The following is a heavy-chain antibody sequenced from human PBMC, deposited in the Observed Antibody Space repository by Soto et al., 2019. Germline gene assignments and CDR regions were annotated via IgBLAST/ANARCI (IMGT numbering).Heavy chain of an antibody. Sequence: ASVKVSCKASGYTFTSYGISWVRQAPGQGLEWMGWISAHNGNTNYAQKLQGRVTMTTDTSTSTAYMELRSLRSDDTAVYYCAREFEYSSSSVGDWFDPWGQGTLVTVSS. CDR3: AREFEYSSSSVGDWFDP. V-gene: IGHV1-18*01. CDR1: GYTFTSYG. D-gene: IGHD6-6*01. J-gene: IGHJ5*02. CDR2: ISAHNGNT.